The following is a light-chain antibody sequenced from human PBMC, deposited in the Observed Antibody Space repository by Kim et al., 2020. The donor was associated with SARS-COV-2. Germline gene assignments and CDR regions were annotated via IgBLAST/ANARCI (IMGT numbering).Light chain of an antibody. CDR2: EDN. CDR1: SGSIASNY. V-gene: IGLV6-57*01. J-gene: IGLJ2*01. Sequence: GKTLTSSCTRSSGSIASNYVQWYRLRPGSSPTTVIYEDNQRPSGVPDRFSGSIDSSSNSASLTISGLKTEDEADYFCQSYDSGYQIFGGGTKVTVL. CDR3: QSYDSGYQI.